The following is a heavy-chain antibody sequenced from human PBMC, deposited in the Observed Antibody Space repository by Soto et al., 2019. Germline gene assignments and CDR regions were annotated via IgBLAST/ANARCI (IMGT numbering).Heavy chain of an antibody. D-gene: IGHD2-2*01. Sequence: QVQLVESGGGVVQPGRSLRLSCAASGFTFSSYGMPWVRQAPGKGLERVAVIWYDGSNKYYAASVKGRFTISRDNSKNTLYLQMNSLRAEDTAVYYCAREHIVVVPAASGADYWGQGTLVTVSS. CDR2: IWYDGSNK. CDR3: AREHIVVVPAASGADY. V-gene: IGHV3-33*01. J-gene: IGHJ4*02. CDR1: GFTFSSYG.